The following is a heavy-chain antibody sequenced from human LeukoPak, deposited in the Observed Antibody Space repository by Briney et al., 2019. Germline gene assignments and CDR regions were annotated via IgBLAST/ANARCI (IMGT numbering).Heavy chain of an antibody. CDR2: FIPTLGIT. V-gene: IGHV1-69*02. D-gene: IGHD6-13*01. J-gene: IGHJ4*02. CDR3: ASAIGSWDEN. Sequence: GASVKVSCTASGGTFNSDTISWVRQAHGQGLEWMGRFIPTLGITNHVEKFKGRVTITADKSTSTAYLEVSSLTSEDSAVYYCASAIGSWDENWGQGTLVTVSS. CDR1: GGTFNSDT.